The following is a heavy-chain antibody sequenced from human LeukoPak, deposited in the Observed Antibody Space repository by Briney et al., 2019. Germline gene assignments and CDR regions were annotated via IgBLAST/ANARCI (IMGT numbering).Heavy chain of an antibody. Sequence: SETLSLTCAVYGGSFSGHYWSWIRQPPGKGLEWIGEINHSGSTNYNPSLKSRVTILVDTSKNQFSLKLSSVTAADTAVYYCARGTVAASFYYYSYMDVWGKGATVTVSS. V-gene: IGHV4-34*01. CDR3: ARGTVAASFYYYSYMDV. CDR2: INHSGST. CDR1: GGSFSGHY. J-gene: IGHJ6*03. D-gene: IGHD2-15*01.